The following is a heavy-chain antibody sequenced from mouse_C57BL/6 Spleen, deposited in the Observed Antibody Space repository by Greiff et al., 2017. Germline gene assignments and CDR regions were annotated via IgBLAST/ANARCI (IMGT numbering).Heavy chain of an antibody. CDR3: ARQYYGRSYPLAY. CDR2: IYPGSGST. J-gene: IGHJ3*01. CDR1: GYTFPSYW. D-gene: IGHD1-1*01. Sequence: QVQLQQSGAELVQPGASVKMSCKASGYTFPSYWITWVKQRPGQGLEWIGDIYPGSGSTTYNEKFKSKATLTVDPSSSTAYMQLSSLTSEDSAVYYCARQYYGRSYPLAYWGQGTLVTVSA. V-gene: IGHV1-55*01.